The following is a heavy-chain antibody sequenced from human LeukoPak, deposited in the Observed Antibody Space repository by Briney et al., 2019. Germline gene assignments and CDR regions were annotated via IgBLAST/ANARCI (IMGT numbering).Heavy chain of an antibody. Sequence: ASVKVSCKASGYTFTSYYMRWVRQAPGQGLEWMGIINPSGGSTSYAQKFQGRVTMTRDTSTSTVYMELSSLRSEDTAVYYCARKYYDILTGYLGDAFDIWGQGTMVTVSS. V-gene: IGHV1-46*01. CDR2: INPSGGST. CDR1: GYTFTSYY. CDR3: ARKYYDILTGYLGDAFDI. D-gene: IGHD3-9*01. J-gene: IGHJ3*02.